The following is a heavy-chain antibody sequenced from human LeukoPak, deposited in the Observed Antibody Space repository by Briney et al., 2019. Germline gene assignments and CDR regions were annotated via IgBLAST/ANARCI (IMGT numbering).Heavy chain of an antibody. CDR3: ARAWSGQQQVGENGFFQH. V-gene: IGHV1-69*04. J-gene: IGHJ1*01. CDR1: GGTFSSGA. Sequence: SVKVSCKASGGTFSSGAFSWVRQAPGQGLEWMGRIIPILDIANYAQEFQGRVTITADKSTTTVYMELNSLRSEDSAVYYCARAWSGQQQVGENGFFQHWGQGTLITVSS. CDR2: IIPILDIA. D-gene: IGHD6-13*01.